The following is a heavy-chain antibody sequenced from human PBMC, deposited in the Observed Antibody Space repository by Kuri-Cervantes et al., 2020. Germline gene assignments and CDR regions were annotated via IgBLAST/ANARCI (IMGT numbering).Heavy chain of an antibody. D-gene: IGHD3-10*01. CDR3: ARDEDGFGEYGMDV. J-gene: IGHJ6*02. V-gene: IGHV1-18*01. CDR1: GYNLTNYA. CDR2: ISVYNGNT. Sequence: ASVKVSCKASGYNLTNYAFSCVRQAPGQGLEWMAWISVYNGNTNYAQNVQGRVTLTTDTATSTAYMELRSLRSDETAVYYCARDEDGFGEYGMDVWGQGTTVTVSS.